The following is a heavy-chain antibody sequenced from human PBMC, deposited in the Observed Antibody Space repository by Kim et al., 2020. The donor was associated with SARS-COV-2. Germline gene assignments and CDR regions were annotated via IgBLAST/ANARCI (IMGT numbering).Heavy chain of an antibody. V-gene: IGHV5-51*01. CDR1: GFSFISSW. Sequence: GESLKISCKGSGFSFISSWIGWVRQKPGKGLEWLGIMYPGDSDTKYSPSFQGQVTISVDKSISTAFLEWSSLKASDTAMYYCARHRGYVNGYSPYFEYWG. CDR2: MYPGDSDT. J-gene: IGHJ4*01. CDR3: ARHRGYVNGYSPYFEY. D-gene: IGHD5-18*01.